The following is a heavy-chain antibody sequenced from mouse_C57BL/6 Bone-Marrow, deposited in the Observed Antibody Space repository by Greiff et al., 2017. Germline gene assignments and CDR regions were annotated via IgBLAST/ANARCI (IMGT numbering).Heavy chain of an antibody. Sequence: QVQLQQPGAELVKPGASVKLSCKASGYTFTSYWMHWVKQRPGQGLVWIGMIHPNSGSTNYNEKFKSKATLTVDKSSSTAYMHLSSLTSEDSAVYYCARNSSGYDYAMDYWGQGTSVTVSS. V-gene: IGHV1-64*01. CDR1: GYTFTSYW. CDR2: IHPNSGST. J-gene: IGHJ4*01. CDR3: ARNSSGYDYAMDY. D-gene: IGHD3-2*02.